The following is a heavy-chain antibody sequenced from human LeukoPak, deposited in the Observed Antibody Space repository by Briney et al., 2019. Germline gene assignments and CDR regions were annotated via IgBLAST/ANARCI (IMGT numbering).Heavy chain of an antibody. CDR1: GFTFSSYV. J-gene: IGHJ4*02. CDR3: AKDLHGSMIFGALDY. Sequence: PGGSLRLSCAASGFTFSSYVMSWVRQAPGKGLEWVSTISASGAGTYYADSVKGRFTISRDNSKNTLYLQMNSLRAEDTAVYYCAKDLHGSMIFGALDYWGQGTLVTVCS. V-gene: IGHV3-23*01. D-gene: IGHD3/OR15-3a*01. CDR2: ISASGAGT.